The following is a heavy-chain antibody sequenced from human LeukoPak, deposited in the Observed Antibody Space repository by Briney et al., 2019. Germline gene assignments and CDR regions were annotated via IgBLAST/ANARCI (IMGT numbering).Heavy chain of an antibody. V-gene: IGHV4-59*12. J-gene: IGHJ4*02. CDR3: ARDNLYYYDSSGYYLDHQIDY. CDR1: GGSISSYY. Sequence: SETLSLTCTVSGGSISSYYWSWIRQPPGKGLEWIGYIYYSGSTNYNPSLKSRVTISVDTSKNQFSLKLSSVTAADTAVYYCARDNLYYYDSSGYYLDHQIDYWGQGTLVTVSS. D-gene: IGHD3-22*01. CDR2: IYYSGST.